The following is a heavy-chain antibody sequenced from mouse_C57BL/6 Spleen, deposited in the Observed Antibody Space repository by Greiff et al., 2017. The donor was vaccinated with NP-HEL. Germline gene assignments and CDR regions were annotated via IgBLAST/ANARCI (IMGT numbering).Heavy chain of an antibody. CDR2: INYDGSST. Sequence: EVMLVESEGGLVQPGSSMKLSCTASGFTFSDYYMAWVRQVPEKGLEWVANINYDGSSTYYLDSLKSRFIISRDNAKNILYLQMSSLKSEDTATYYCARVNEAPYAMDYWGQGTSVTVSS. CDR1: GFTFSDYY. J-gene: IGHJ4*01. V-gene: IGHV5-16*01. CDR3: ARVNEAPYAMDY.